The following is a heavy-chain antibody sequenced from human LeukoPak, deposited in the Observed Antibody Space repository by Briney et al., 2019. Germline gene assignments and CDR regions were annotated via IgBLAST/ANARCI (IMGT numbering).Heavy chain of an antibody. CDR1: GFTLSSYG. CDR2: ISGSGGNA. CDR3: AKKWFGEN. V-gene: IGHV3-23*01. D-gene: IGHD3-10*01. Sequence: GSLRLSCAASGFTLSSYGMSWVRQAPGKGLEWVSSISGSGGNAYYADSVKGRFTISRDNSKNTLYLQMNSLRAEDTAVYYCAKKWFGENWGQGTLVTVSS. J-gene: IGHJ4*02.